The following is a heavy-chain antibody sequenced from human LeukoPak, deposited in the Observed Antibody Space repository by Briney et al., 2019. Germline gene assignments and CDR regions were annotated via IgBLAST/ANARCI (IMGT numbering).Heavy chain of an antibody. D-gene: IGHD3-10*02. V-gene: IGHV3-21*01. Sequence: PGGSLRLSCAASGFTFSSYSMNWVRQAPGKGLEGVSSISSSSSYIYYADSVKGPFTISRDKPKNSLELKMNSLRAEDTAVYYRAELGITMIGGVWGKGTTVTISS. CDR2: ISSSSSYI. CDR3: AELGITMIGGV. CDR1: GFTFSSYS. J-gene: IGHJ6*04.